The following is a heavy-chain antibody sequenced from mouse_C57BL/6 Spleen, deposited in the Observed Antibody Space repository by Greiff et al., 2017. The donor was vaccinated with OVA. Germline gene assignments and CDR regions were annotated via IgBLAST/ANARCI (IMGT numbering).Heavy chain of an antibody. Sequence: QVQLQQSGAELVRPGASVTLSCKASGYTFTDYEMHWVKQTPVHGLEWIGAIDPETGGTAYNQKFKGKAILTADKSSSTAYMELRSLTSEDSAVYYCTREGQLGYYAMDYWGQGTSGTVSS. CDR2: IDPETGGT. J-gene: IGHJ4*01. V-gene: IGHV1-15*01. D-gene: IGHD4-1*02. CDR1: GYTFTDYE. CDR3: TREGQLGYYAMDY.